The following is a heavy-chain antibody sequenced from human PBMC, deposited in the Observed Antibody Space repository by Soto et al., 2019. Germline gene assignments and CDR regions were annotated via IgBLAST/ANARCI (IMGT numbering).Heavy chain of an antibody. CDR3: VKDILAGGADV. CDR2: IYASGAV. J-gene: IGHJ6*02. V-gene: IGHV3-9*01. D-gene: IGHD3-10*01. CDR1: GFPLRAPA. Sequence: EVQLVESGGGLVQPGSSLRLSGATSGFPLRAPAMPWVRQVAGGGLEWVAGIYASGAVGYLDSVRGRFTMSRDVAKNSLYLQMDSLRSEDTALYYCVKDILAGGADVWGQGTTVTVSS.